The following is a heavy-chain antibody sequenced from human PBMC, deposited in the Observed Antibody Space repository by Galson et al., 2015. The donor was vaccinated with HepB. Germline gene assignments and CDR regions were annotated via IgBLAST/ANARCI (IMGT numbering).Heavy chain of an antibody. J-gene: IGHJ3*02. CDR2: IKSKTDGGTT. CDR1: GFTFSNAW. D-gene: IGHD2-21*02. V-gene: IGHV3-15*01. CDR3: TTGAYCGGDCPDDAFDI. Sequence: SLRLSCAASGFTFSNAWMSWVRQAPGKGLEWVGRIKSKTDGGTTDYAAPVKGRFTISRDDSKNTLYLQMNSLKTGDTAVYYCTTGAYCGGDCPDDAFDIWGQGTMVTVSS.